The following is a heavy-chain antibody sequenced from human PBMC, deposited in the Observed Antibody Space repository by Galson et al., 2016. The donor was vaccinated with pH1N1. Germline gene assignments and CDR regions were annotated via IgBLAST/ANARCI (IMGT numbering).Heavy chain of an antibody. CDR2: IYWDDDK. J-gene: IGHJ3*01. Sequence: ALVKPTQTLTLTCTFSGFSINSSGMGVGWIRQPPGKALEWLAVIYWDDDKRYSPSLKSRLTITKDTSKNHVVLTMTNMDPMDTATYYFAHREVMITNAFDFWGQGTMVTVSS. CDR3: AHREVMITNAFDF. V-gene: IGHV2-5*02. D-gene: IGHD3-16*01. CDR1: GFSINSSGMG.